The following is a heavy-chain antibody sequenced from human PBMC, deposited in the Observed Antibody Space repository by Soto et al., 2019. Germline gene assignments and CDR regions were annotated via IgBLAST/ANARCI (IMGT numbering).Heavy chain of an antibody. D-gene: IGHD3-22*01. CDR3: TTDAYYDTSGYWF. CDR2: IKSRSDGGTT. J-gene: IGHJ4*02. V-gene: IGHV3-15*01. Sequence: PGGSLRLSCAASGFTFTNAWMSWVRQAPGKGLEWIGRIKSRSDGGTTDSAVPVKGRFTISRDDSKNTLYLQMDSLKIEDTAVYYCTTDAYYDTSGYWFWGQGTLVTVSS. CDR1: GFTFTNAW.